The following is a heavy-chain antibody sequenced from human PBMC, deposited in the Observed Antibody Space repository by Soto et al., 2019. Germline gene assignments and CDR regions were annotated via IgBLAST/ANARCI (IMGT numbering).Heavy chain of an antibody. D-gene: IGHD3-10*01. V-gene: IGHV4-39*01. CDR2: IYYSGST. Sequence: LSLTCTVSGGSISSSSYYWGWIRQPPGKGLEWIGSIYYSGSTYYNPSLKSRVTISVDTSKNQFSLKLSSVTAADTAVYYCARLPMVRGVINDYYYYYGMDVWGQGTTVTVSS. CDR1: GGSISSSSYY. J-gene: IGHJ6*02. CDR3: ARLPMVRGVINDYYYYYGMDV.